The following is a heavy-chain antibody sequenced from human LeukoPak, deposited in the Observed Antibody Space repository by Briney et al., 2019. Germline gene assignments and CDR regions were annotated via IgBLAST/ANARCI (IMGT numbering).Heavy chain of an antibody. CDR2: IRSKAYGGTT. CDR3: ARILGGIDY. Sequence: PGGSLRLSCTASGFTFGDYAMSWVRQAPGKGLEWVGFIRSKAYGGTTEYAASVKGRFTISRDDSKSIAYLQMNSLKTEDTAVYYCARILGGIDYWGQGTLVTVSS. D-gene: IGHD3-10*01. CDR1: GFTFGDYA. J-gene: IGHJ4*02. V-gene: IGHV3-49*04.